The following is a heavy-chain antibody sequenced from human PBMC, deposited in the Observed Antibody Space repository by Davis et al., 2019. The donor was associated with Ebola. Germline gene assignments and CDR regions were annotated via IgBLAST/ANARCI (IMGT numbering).Heavy chain of an antibody. CDR1: GFSLSADTMR. Sequence: SGPTLVKPTQTLTLTCTFSGFSLSADTMRVSWIHQHPGKALEWLARIDWDGDKFYNTSLKTRLTISKDTSKNQVVLTMTNVDPVDTATYYCARISCSSTSCYYFDSWGQGTLVTVSS. D-gene: IGHD2-2*01. CDR2: IDWDGDK. V-gene: IGHV2-70*04. CDR3: ARISCSSTSCYYFDS. J-gene: IGHJ4*02.